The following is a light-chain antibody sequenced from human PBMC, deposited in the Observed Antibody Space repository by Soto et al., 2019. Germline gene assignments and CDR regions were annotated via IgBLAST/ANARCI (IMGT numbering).Light chain of an antibody. CDR2: AAS. J-gene: IGKJ2*01. Sequence: DIQMTQSPSSLSASVGDRVTITCRASQNINTYLNWCQQKPGKAPNLLIYAASSLQSGVPSRFSGSGSGTDFTLTISSLQHEDFATYYCQQSYSTPYTFGQGTKLEMK. CDR1: QNINTY. V-gene: IGKV1-39*01. CDR3: QQSYSTPYT.